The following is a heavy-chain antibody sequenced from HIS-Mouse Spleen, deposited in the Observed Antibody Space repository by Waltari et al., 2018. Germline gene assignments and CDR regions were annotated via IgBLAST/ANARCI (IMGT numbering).Heavy chain of an antibody. J-gene: IGHJ3*02. D-gene: IGHD4-17*01. CDR2: INPNSGGT. V-gene: IGHV1-2*02. CDR1: GYTFTGYY. CDR3: ARQRTRDYVAFDI. Sequence: QVQLVQSGAEVKKPGASVKVSCKASGYTFTGYYIPWVRQAPGQGLEWMGWINPNSGGTNYAQKFQGRVTMTRDTSISTAYMELSRLRSDDTAVYYCARQRTRDYVAFDIWGQGTMVTVSS.